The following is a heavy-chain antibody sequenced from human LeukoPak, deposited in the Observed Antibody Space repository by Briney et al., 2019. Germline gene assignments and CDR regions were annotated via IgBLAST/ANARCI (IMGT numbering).Heavy chain of an antibody. J-gene: IGHJ3*02. V-gene: IGHV4-30-2*01. D-gene: IGHD5-12*01. Sequence: PSETLSLTCAVSGGSISSGGYSCSWIRQPPGKGLEWIGYVYHSGSTIYNPSLRSRVTISVDRSKNQFSLKLSSVTAADTAIYYCACSGYAIGSFDIWGQGTMVTVSS. CDR3: ACSGYAIGSFDI. CDR2: VYHSGST. CDR1: GGSISSGGYS.